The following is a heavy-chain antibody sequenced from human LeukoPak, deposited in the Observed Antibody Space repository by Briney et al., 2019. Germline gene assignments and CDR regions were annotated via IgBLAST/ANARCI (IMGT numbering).Heavy chain of an antibody. CDR1: GYTFTDDY. Sequence: ASVTVSCKASGYTFTDDYMHWVRQAPGQGLEWMGWINPNSGGTKCAQKFQGRVTMTRDTSFNTVYMELSRLRSDDTALYYCARGGPYISDPLDYWGQGTLVTVSS. CDR3: ARGGPYISDPLDY. J-gene: IGHJ4*02. CDR2: INPNSGGT. V-gene: IGHV1-2*02. D-gene: IGHD6-19*01.